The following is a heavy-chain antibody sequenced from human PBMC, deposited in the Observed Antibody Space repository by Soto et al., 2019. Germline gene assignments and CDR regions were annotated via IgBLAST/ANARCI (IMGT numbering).Heavy chain of an antibody. Sequence: GGALRLSCAASGFTFSSYGMNWVRQAPGKGLEWVAVVSYDEITKYYADSVKGRFTISGDNSKNTLYLQMNSMRAEDTAVYYCARAPYCSSTSCYEGDYYYYGMDVWGQGTTVTVSS. D-gene: IGHD2-2*01. CDR3: ARAPYCSSTSCYEGDYYYYGMDV. CDR2: VSYDEITK. CDR1: GFTFSSYG. V-gene: IGHV3-30*03. J-gene: IGHJ6*02.